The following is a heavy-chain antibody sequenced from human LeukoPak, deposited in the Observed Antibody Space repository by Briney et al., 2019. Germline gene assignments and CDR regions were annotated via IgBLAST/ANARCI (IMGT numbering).Heavy chain of an antibody. D-gene: IGHD2-21*02. CDR2: LSTTGGST. Sequence: GGSLRLSCAASGFTFSSYAMSWVRQAPGKGLEWVSALSTTGGSTYYADSVKGRFTISRDNSKNTLYLQMNSLRAEDTAVYYCAKDVGDTAVPPFDYWGQGTLVTVSS. J-gene: IGHJ4*02. CDR3: AKDVGDTAVPPFDY. V-gene: IGHV3-23*01. CDR1: GFTFSSYA.